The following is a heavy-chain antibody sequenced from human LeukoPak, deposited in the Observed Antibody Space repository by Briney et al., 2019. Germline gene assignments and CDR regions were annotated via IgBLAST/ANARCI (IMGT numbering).Heavy chain of an antibody. V-gene: IGHV1-46*01. CDR3: ARDLRGITGTTNAPDLGY. Sequence: ASVKVSCKASGYTFTSYYMHWVRQAPGQGLEWMGIINPSGGSTSYAQKFQGRVTMTRDMSTSTVYMELSSLRSEDTAVYYCARDLRGITGTTNAPDLGYWGQGTLVTVSS. D-gene: IGHD1-7*01. CDR1: GYTFTSYY. CDR2: INPSGGST. J-gene: IGHJ4*02.